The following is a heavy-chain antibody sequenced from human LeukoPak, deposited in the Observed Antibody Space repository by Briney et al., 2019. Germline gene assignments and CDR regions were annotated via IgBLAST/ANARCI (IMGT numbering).Heavy chain of an antibody. Sequence: GGSLRLSCAASGYTFISYWMSWVRQAPGKGLEWVANIKQDGGEKYYVDSVKGRFTMSRDNAKSSLYLQMNSLRAEDTAVYYCARDSSGCHRYWGEGTLVTVSS. V-gene: IGHV3-7*04. D-gene: IGHD6-19*01. CDR2: IKQDGGEK. CDR1: GYTFISYW. J-gene: IGHJ4*02. CDR3: ARDSSGCHRY.